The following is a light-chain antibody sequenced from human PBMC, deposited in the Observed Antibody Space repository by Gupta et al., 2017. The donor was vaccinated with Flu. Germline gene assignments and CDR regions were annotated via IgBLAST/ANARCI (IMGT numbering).Light chain of an antibody. CDR3: QQYNYWPPRT. CDR2: GAS. J-gene: IGKJ1*01. Sequence: EIVMTQSPATLSVSPGEGATLSCSASQSVGSNLAWYQQKPGQAPRLLIHGASTRATGIPARFSGSGSGTEFTLIISSLQSEDFAVYYCQQYNYWPPRTFGQGTTVEIK. CDR1: QSVGSN. V-gene: IGKV3-15*01.